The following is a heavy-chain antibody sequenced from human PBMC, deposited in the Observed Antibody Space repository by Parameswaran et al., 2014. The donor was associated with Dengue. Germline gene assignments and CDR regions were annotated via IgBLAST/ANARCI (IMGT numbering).Heavy chain of an antibody. Sequence: VRQMPGKGLEWVSYISSSGNSIYYADSVKGRFTISRDNAKNSLYLQMNSLRAEDTAVYYCARVLVYDYVWGSYRNGLDYWGQGTLVTVSS. CDR2: ISSSGNSI. V-gene: IGHV3-48*03. J-gene: IGHJ4*02. CDR3: ARVLVYDYVWGSYRNGLDY. D-gene: IGHD3-16*02.